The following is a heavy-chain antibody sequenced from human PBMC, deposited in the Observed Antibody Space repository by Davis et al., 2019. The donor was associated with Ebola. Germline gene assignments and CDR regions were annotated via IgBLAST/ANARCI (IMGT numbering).Heavy chain of an antibody. V-gene: IGHV3-30-3*01. Sequence: GGSLRFSCAASGFTFSSYAMHWVRQAPGKGLEWVAVISYDGSNKYYADSVKGRFTISRDNSKNTLYLQMNSLRAEDTAVYYCARRTPPDYWGQGTLVTVSS. J-gene: IGHJ4*02. CDR3: ARRTPPDY. CDR2: ISYDGSNK. CDR1: GFTFSSYA.